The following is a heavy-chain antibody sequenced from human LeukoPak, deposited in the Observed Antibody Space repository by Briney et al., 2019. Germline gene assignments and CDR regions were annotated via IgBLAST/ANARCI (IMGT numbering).Heavy chain of an antibody. V-gene: IGHV3-74*01. CDR1: GFTFSSYW. D-gene: IGHD6-19*01. CDR2: INSDGSTT. CDR3: ARVIYSGWEGELSD. J-gene: IGHJ4*02. Sequence: GGSLRLSCAASGFTFSSYWVHWVRQAPGKGLVWVSRINSDGSTTSYADSVMGRFTISRDNAKNTLYLQMNSLRAEDTAVYYCARVIYSGWEGELSDWGQGTLVTVSP.